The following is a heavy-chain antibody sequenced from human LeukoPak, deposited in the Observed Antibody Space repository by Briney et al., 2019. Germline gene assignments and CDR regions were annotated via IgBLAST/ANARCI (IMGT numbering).Heavy chain of an antibody. V-gene: IGHV1-69*05. Sequence: ASVKVSCKASGGTFSSYAISWVRQAPGQGLEWMGRIIPIFGTANYAQKFQGRVTITTDESTSTAYMELSSLRSEDTAVYYCARSAEWKEWPDWGQGTLVTVSS. CDR2: IIPIFGTA. J-gene: IGHJ4*02. CDR3: ARSAEWKEWPD. CDR1: GGTFSSYA. D-gene: IGHD5-12*01.